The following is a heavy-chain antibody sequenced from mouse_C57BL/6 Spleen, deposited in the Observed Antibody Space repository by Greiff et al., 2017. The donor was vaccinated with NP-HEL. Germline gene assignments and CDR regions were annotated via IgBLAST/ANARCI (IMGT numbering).Heavy chain of an antibody. CDR2: ISDGGSYT. CDR1: GFTFSSYA. J-gene: IGHJ2*01. V-gene: IGHV5-4*01. CDR3: AREGYYYDSSYGYFDY. Sequence: EVQRVESGGGLVKPGGSLKLSCAASGFTFSSYAMSWVRQTPEKRLEWVATISDGGSYTYYPDNVKGRFTISRDNAKNNLYLQMSHLKSEDTAMYYCAREGYYYDSSYGYFDYWGQGTTLTVSS. D-gene: IGHD1-1*01.